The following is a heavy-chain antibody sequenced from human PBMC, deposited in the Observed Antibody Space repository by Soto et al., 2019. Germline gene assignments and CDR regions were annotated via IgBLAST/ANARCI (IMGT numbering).Heavy chain of an antibody. CDR1: GFSLSNARMG. J-gene: IGHJ4*02. CDR2: IFSNDEK. Sequence: QVTLKESGPVLVKPTETLTLTCTVSGFSLSNARMGVSWIRQPPGKALEWLAHIFSNDEKSYSTSLKSRLTLSKDTSKSQVVLTMTNMDPVDTATYYCARMDLDCGGDCYSFAYWGQGTLVTVSS. V-gene: IGHV2-26*01. D-gene: IGHD2-21*02. CDR3: ARMDLDCGGDCYSFAY.